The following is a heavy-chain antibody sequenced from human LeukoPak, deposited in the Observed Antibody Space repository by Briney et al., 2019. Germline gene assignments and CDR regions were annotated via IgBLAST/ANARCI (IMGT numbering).Heavy chain of an antibody. CDR1: GYLFSNYW. J-gene: IGHJ4*02. CDR2: IYPGESDT. V-gene: IGHV5-51*01. CDR3: ARGIAGYNSRGFDY. Sequence: GESLKISCKGSGYLFSNYWIAWVRQMPGKGLEWMGIIYPGESDTRYSPSFQGQVTISADKSISTASLQWSSLKASDTAIYYCARGIAGYNSRGFDYWGQGTLVTVSS. D-gene: IGHD3-10*01.